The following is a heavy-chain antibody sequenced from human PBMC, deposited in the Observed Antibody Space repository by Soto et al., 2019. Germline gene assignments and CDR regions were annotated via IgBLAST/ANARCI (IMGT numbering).Heavy chain of an antibody. V-gene: IGHV1-69*13. CDR3: ARGWGYDSTDYYYAY. D-gene: IGHD3-22*01. CDR2: IIPIFGTA. CDR1: GYTFTSYG. Sequence: QVPLVQSGAEVKKPGASVKVSCKASGYTFTSYGISWVRQAPGQGLEWMGWIIPIFGTANHAQKFQGRVTIIADESTSTVYMELSSLRSDDTAIYYCARGWGYDSTDYYYAYWGQGTLVIVSS. J-gene: IGHJ4*02.